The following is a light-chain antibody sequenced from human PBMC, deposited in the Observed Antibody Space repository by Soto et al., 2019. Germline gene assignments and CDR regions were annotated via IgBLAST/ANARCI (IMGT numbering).Light chain of an antibody. Sequence: DIQITQSPSSLSASVGDRVTITCRASQSINSYLNWYQQKPGKAPNLLIYAASILQSGVPSRFSGSGSGTDFTLTISSLQPEDFATYYCQHSYSTLRAFGQGTKVDIK. J-gene: IGKJ1*01. CDR2: AAS. V-gene: IGKV1-39*01. CDR1: QSINSY. CDR3: QHSYSTLRA.